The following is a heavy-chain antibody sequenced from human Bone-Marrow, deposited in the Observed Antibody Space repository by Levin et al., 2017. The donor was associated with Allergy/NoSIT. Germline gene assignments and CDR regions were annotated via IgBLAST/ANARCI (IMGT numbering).Heavy chain of an antibody. Sequence: ESLKISCAASGFSFSSYSMVWVRQAPGKGLEWVASISTASSYIYYANSLRGRFTVSRDNAKNSLYLQMTRLSAEDTAVYYCATRGRYFFTMDDWGQGTTVTVSS. V-gene: IGHV3-21*01. CDR2: ISTASSYI. CDR1: GFSFSSYS. J-gene: IGHJ6*02. D-gene: IGHD3-16*02. CDR3: ATRGRYFFTMDD.